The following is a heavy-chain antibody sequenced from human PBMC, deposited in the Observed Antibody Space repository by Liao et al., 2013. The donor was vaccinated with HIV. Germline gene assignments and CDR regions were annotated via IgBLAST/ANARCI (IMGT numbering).Heavy chain of an antibody. CDR2: VNHSGST. D-gene: IGHD3-22*01. CDR3: ARTNYYDISGFWSPRRTNWFDP. CDR1: GGSFSGYY. J-gene: IGHJ5*02. V-gene: IGHV4-34*01. Sequence: QVQLQQWGAGLLKPSETLSLTCAVYGGSFSGYYWSWIRQPPREGAWSGLGKVNHSGSTNYNPSLKSRVTISVDTSKNQFSLKLSSVTAATTRVYYCARTNYYDISGFWSPRRTNWFDP.